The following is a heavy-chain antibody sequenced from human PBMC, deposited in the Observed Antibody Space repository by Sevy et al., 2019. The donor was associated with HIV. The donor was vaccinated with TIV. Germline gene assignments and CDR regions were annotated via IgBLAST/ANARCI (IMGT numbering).Heavy chain of an antibody. D-gene: IGHD1-26*01. CDR3: ARGFGSFYDSFDI. CDR1: GFTVSASY. CDR2: IYSGGDT. J-gene: IGHJ3*02. V-gene: IGHV3-53*01. Sequence: GGSLRLSCAASGFTVSASYMNWVRQAPGKGLDWVSVIYSGGDTNYADSVKGQFTVSRDHSKNTVYLQMYNLRADDTAVYYCARGFGSFYDSFDIWGQGTMVTVSS.